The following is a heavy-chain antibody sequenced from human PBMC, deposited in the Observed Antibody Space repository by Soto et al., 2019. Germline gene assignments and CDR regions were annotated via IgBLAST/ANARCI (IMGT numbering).Heavy chain of an antibody. CDR1: GGSFSGYY. D-gene: IGHD3-22*01. CDR3: ARGRHYYDSSGYYNWFDP. CDR2: INHSGST. J-gene: IGHJ5*02. V-gene: IGHV4-34*01. Sequence: SETLSLTCAFYGGSFSGYYWSGIRQPPGKGLEWIGEINHSGSTNYNPSLKSRVTISVDTSKNQFSLKLSSVTAADTAVYYCARGRHYYDSSGYYNWFDPWGQGTLVTVSS.